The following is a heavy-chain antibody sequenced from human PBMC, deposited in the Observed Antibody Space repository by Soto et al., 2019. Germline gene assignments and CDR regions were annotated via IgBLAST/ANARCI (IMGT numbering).Heavy chain of an antibody. CDR3: ARDIGYCSGGSCSNNWFDP. V-gene: IGHV4-31*03. CDR1: GGSISSGGYY. J-gene: IGHJ5*02. D-gene: IGHD2-15*01. CDR2: IYYSGST. Sequence: SETLSLTCTVSGGSISSGGYYWSWIRQHPGKGLEWIGYIYYSGSTYYNPSLKSRVTISVDTSKNQFSLKLSSVTAADTAVYYCARDIGYCSGGSCSNNWFDPWGQGTLVTVSS.